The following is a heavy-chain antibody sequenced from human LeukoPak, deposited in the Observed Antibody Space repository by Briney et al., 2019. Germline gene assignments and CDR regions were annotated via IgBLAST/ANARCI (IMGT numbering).Heavy chain of an antibody. J-gene: IGHJ4*02. CDR3: ARDRPYDSSGYYYPFDY. CDR2: IIPILGIA. D-gene: IGHD3-22*01. Sequence: SVKVSCKASGGTFSSYAISWVRQAPGQGLEWMGRIIPILGIANYAQKFQGRVTITADKSTSTAYMELSSLRSEDTAVYYCARDRPYDSSGYYYPFDYWGQGTLVTVSS. V-gene: IGHV1-69*04. CDR1: GGTFSSYA.